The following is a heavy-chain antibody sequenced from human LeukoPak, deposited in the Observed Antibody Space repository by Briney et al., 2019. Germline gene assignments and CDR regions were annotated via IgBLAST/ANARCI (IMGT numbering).Heavy chain of an antibody. CDR2: INPNSGGT. CDR1: GYTFTGYY. CDR3: ARDLGTYYHDFDY. J-gene: IGHJ4*02. Sequence: ASVKVSCKASGYTFTGYYMHWVRQAPGQGLEWMGWINPNSGGTNYAQKFQGRVTMTRDTSISTAYMELSRLRSDDTAVYYCARDLGTYYHDFDYWGQGTLVTVSS. V-gene: IGHV1-2*02. D-gene: IGHD3-10*01.